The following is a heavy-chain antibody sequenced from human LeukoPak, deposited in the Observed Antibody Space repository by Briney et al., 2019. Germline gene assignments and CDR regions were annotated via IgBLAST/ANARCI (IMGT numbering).Heavy chain of an antibody. CDR3: ARHSGLTARDY. D-gene: IGHD6-6*01. CDR2: IDPSDSYT. CDR1: GYSFTTHW. J-gene: IGHJ4*02. Sequence: GESLKISCKGSGYSFTTHWISWVRQMPGKGLGWMGRIDPSDSYTNYSPSFQGHVTISADKSISTAFLQWSSLKASDTAMYYCARHSGLTARDYWGQGTLITVSS. V-gene: IGHV5-10-1*01.